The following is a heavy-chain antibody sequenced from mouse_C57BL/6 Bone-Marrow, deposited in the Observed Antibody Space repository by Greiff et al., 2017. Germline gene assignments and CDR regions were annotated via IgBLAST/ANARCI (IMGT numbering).Heavy chain of an antibody. J-gene: IGHJ4*01. D-gene: IGHD1-1*01. CDR2: IRSKSNNYAT. Sequence: EVQRVESGGGLVQPKGSLKLSCAASGFSFNTYAMNWVRQAPGKGLEWVARIRSKSNNYATYYADSVKDRFTISRDDSESMLYLQMNNLKTEDTAMYYCVRQNYGSISYYAMDYWGQGTSVTVSS. CDR1: GFSFNTYA. CDR3: VRQNYGSISYYAMDY. V-gene: IGHV10-1*01.